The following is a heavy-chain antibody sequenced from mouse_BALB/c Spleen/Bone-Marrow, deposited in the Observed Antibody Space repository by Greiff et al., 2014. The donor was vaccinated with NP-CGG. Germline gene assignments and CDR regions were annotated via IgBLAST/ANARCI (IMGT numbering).Heavy chain of an antibody. CDR1: GYTLTDYE. CDR3: TRVGLRGAGFAY. Sequence: LVESGAELVRPGASVKLSCKALGYTLTDYEMHWVKQTPVHGLEWIGAIHPGSGGTAHNQKFKGKAKLTADKSSSTAYMELSSLTSEDSAVYDCTRVGLRGAGFAYWGQGTLVTVSA. D-gene: IGHD2-4*01. J-gene: IGHJ3*01. V-gene: IGHV1-15*01. CDR2: IHPGSGGT.